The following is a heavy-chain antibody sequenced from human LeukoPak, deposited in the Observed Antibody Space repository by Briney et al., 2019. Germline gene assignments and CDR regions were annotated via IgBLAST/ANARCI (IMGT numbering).Heavy chain of an antibody. CDR2: ISSSGSTI. CDR3: ARAGEYSGYDSSHL. V-gene: IGHV3-11*01. Sequence: LSLTCTVSGGSISSYYWSWIRQPPGKGLEWVSYISSSGSTIYYADSVKGRFTISRDNAKNSLYLQMNSLRAEDTAVYYCARAGEYSGYDSSHLWGQGTLVTVSS. D-gene: IGHD5-12*01. J-gene: IGHJ4*02. CDR1: GGSISSYY.